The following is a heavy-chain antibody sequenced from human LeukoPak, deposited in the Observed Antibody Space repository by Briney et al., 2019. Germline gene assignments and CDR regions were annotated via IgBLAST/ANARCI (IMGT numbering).Heavy chain of an antibody. J-gene: IGHJ5*02. CDR2: ISNSAITI. V-gene: IGHV3-11*01. Sequence: GGSLRLSCAASGFTFSDYYMSWIRQAPGKGLEWVSYISNSAITISYADSVRGRSTISRDNAKNSLYLQMDSLGGEDTAVYYCVRDKHNSGWNWFDPWGQGTLVTVSS. D-gene: IGHD6-19*01. CDR3: VRDKHNSGWNWFDP. CDR1: GFTFSDYY.